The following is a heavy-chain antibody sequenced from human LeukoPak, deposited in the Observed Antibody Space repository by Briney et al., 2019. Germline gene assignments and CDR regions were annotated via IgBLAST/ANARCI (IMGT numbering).Heavy chain of an antibody. Sequence: PSETLSLTCAVSGYSISSGYYWGWIRQPPGKGLEWIGSIYHSGSTYYNPSLKSRVTISVDTSKNQFSLKLSSVTAADTAVYYCARCHYGSGCHVDYWGQGTLVTVSS. CDR2: IYHSGST. D-gene: IGHD3-10*01. CDR3: ARCHYGSGCHVDY. J-gene: IGHJ4*02. V-gene: IGHV4-38-2*01. CDR1: GYSISSGYY.